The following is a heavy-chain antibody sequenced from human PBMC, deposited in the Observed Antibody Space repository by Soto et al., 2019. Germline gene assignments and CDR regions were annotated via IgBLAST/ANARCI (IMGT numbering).Heavy chain of an antibody. V-gene: IGHV1-8*01. Sequence: QVQLVQSGAEVKKPGASVKVSCKASGYTFTSYDINWVRQATGQGLEWMGWMNPNSGNTGYAHKFQGRVTMTSNTSISTAYMELSSLGSEDTAVYYCARWGLSIAARPYFDYWCQGTLVTVSS. J-gene: IGHJ4*02. CDR3: ARWGLSIAARPYFDY. CDR1: GYTFTSYD. CDR2: MNPNSGNT. D-gene: IGHD6-6*01.